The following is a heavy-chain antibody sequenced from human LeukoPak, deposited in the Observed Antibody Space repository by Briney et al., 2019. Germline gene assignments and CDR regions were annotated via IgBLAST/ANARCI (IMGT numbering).Heavy chain of an antibody. CDR1: GFTFSRYS. Sequence: GGSLRLSCAASGFTFSRYSMNWVRQAPGKGLEWVSYISSSSSTIYYADSVKGRFTISRDNAKDSLYLQVNSLRAEDTAVYYCATFRLYNSAPDYWGQGTLVAVSS. CDR2: ISSSSSTI. CDR3: ATFRLYNSAPDY. J-gene: IGHJ4*02. V-gene: IGHV3-48*01. D-gene: IGHD6-25*01.